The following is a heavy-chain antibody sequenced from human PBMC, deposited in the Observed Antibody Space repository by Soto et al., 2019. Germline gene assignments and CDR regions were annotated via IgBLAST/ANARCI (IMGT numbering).Heavy chain of an antibody. CDR2: IYPGDSDT. CDR1: GYSFTSYW. J-gene: IGHJ4*02. Sequence: GEALNISCKGSGYSFTSYWIGWVRQMPGKGLEWMGIIYPGDSDTRYSPSFQGQVTISADKSISTAYLQWSSLKASDTAMYYCARAPDYYDGRGHHFDYWGQGTLVTVYS. D-gene: IGHD3-22*01. V-gene: IGHV5-51*01. CDR3: ARAPDYYDGRGHHFDY.